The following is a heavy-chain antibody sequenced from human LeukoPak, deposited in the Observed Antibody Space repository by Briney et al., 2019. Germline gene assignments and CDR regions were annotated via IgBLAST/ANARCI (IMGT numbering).Heavy chain of an antibody. V-gene: IGHV3-21*01. Sequence: GGSLRLSFAASGFTFSSYSMNWVRQAPGKGLEWVSSISSSSSYIYYADSVKGRFTISRDNAKNSLYLQMNSLRAEDTAVYYCARDLRDGYNSYWGQGTLVTVSS. CDR3: ARDLRDGYNSY. D-gene: IGHD5-24*01. CDR1: GFTFSSYS. CDR2: ISSSSSYI. J-gene: IGHJ4*02.